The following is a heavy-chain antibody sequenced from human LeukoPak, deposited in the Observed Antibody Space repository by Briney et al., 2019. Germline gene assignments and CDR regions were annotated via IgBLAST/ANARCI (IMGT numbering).Heavy chain of an antibody. Sequence: PGGSLRLSCAASGFTFSSYAMHWVRQAPGKGLEWVAVISYDGSNKYYADSVKGRFTISRDNSKNTLYLQMNSLRAEDTAVYYCAKVVRETMVRGPYFDYWGQGTLVTVSS. CDR2: ISYDGSNK. CDR1: GFTFSSYA. J-gene: IGHJ4*02. D-gene: IGHD3-10*01. V-gene: IGHV3-30*04. CDR3: AKVVRETMVRGPYFDY.